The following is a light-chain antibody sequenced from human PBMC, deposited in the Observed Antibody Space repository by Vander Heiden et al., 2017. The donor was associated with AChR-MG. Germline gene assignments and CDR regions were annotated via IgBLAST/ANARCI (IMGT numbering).Light chain of an antibody. CDR1: SSDVGTYNY. CDR3: SSYTPTSTLV. J-gene: IGLJ3*02. CDR2: DVS. Sequence: QSALTQPASVSGSPGQSITISCTGTSSDVGTYNYVSWYQQHPGKAPKLMIYDVSNRPSGVSNRFSVSKSGNTASLTISGLQAEDVADYFCSSYTPTSTLVFGGGTKLTVL. V-gene: IGLV2-14*03.